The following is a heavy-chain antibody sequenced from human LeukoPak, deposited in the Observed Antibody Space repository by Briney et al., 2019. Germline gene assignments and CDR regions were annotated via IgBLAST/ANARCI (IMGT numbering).Heavy chain of an antibody. D-gene: IGHD4-17*01. CDR3: ATIPPALNTVTSSDDAFDI. CDR1: GYTFTGYY. J-gene: IGHJ3*02. Sequence: ASVKVSCKASGYTFTGYYMHWVRQAPGQGLEWMGWINPNSGGTNYAQKFQGRVTMTEDTSTDTAYMELSSLRSEDTAVYYCATIPPALNTVTSSDDAFDIWGQGTMVTVSS. V-gene: IGHV1-2*02. CDR2: INPNSGGT.